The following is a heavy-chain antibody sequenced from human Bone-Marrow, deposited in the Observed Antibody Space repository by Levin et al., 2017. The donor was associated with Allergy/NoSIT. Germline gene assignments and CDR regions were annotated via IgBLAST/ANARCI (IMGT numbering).Heavy chain of an antibody. CDR1: GFTFSNAW. J-gene: IGHJ5*02. Sequence: GESLKISCAASGFTFSNAWMNWVRQAPGKGLEWVGRIKSKTDGGTTDYAAPVKGRFTISRDDSKNTLYLQMNSLKTEDTAVYYCTTLVGYDILTGRNWFDPWGQGTLVTVSS. V-gene: IGHV3-15*07. CDR3: TTLVGYDILTGRNWFDP. CDR2: IKSKTDGGTT. D-gene: IGHD3-9*01.